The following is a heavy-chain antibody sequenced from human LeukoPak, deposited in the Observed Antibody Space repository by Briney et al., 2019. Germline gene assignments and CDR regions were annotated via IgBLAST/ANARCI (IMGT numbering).Heavy chain of an antibody. Sequence: GGPLSLSCAASGFPFISYAMHWVRQAPGKGLDYVSAISDSGGSTYYADSVKGRFTISRDNSKNTLYLQMSSLRAEDTAVYFCVRGYSFGPYGMDVWGQGTTVTVSS. CDR2: ISDSGGST. J-gene: IGHJ6*02. CDR1: GFPFISYA. CDR3: VRGYSFGPYGMDV. D-gene: IGHD2-15*01. V-gene: IGHV3-64D*09.